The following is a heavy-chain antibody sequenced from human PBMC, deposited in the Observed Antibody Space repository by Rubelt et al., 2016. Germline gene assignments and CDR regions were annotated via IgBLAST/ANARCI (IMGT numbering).Heavy chain of an antibody. CDR2: INPNSGDT. J-gene: IGHJ4*02. V-gene: IGHV1-2*06. CDR1: GYTFTGYY. CDR3: ARDDERRSSYCSGGSSYRNVFDY. Sequence: GYTFTGYYMHWVRQAPGQGLEWIGRINPNSGDTNYAQKFQGRVTMTRDTSISTTYMALSRLPSDETAVYYCARDDERRSSYCSGGSSYRNVFDYWGQGTLVTVSS. D-gene: IGHD2-15*01.